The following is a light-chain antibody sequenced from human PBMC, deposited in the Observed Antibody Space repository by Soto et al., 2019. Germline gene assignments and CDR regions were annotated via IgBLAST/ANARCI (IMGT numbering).Light chain of an antibody. CDR1: SSDVGGYNY. V-gene: IGLV2-11*01. CDR2: DVT. CDR3: SSYTSSSTSYV. J-gene: IGLJ1*01. Sequence: QSALTQPRSVSGSPGQSVTISCTGTSSDVGGYNYVSWYQQHPGKAPKLMIYDVTKRPSGVPDRFSGSKSANTASLTISGLQAEDEADYYCSSYTSSSTSYVFGTGTKVTVL.